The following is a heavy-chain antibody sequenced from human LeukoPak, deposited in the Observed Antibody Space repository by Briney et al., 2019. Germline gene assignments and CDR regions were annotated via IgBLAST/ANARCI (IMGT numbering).Heavy chain of an antibody. J-gene: IGHJ4*02. Sequence: GGSLRLSCVASGFTFSSYEMNWVRQAPGKGLEWGSFIDRSGSTMYYADSVKGRFTISRDNSKNTLYLQMNSLRAEDTAVYYCAREKNSCSGGSCYSEAFDYWGQGTLVTVSS. D-gene: IGHD2-15*01. CDR1: GFTFSSYE. V-gene: IGHV3-48*03. CDR2: IDRSGSTM. CDR3: AREKNSCSGGSCYSEAFDY.